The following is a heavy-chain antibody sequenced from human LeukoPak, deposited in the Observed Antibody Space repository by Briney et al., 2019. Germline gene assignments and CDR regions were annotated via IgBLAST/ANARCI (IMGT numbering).Heavy chain of an antibody. J-gene: IGHJ6*03. Sequence: SETLSLTCAVHGGSFSGYYWSWIRQPPGKGLEWIGEINHSGSTNYNPSLKSRVTISVDTSKNQFSLKLSSVTAADTAVYYCARDGYNGGYYMDVWGKGTTVTVSS. CDR2: INHSGST. V-gene: IGHV4-34*01. CDR1: GGSFSGYY. CDR3: ARDGYNGGYYMDV. D-gene: IGHD5-24*01.